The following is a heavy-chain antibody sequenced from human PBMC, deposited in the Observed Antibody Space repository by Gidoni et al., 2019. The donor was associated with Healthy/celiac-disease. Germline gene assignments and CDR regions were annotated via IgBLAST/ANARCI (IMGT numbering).Heavy chain of an antibody. CDR1: GFTFSSYG. V-gene: IGHV3-30*18. CDR2: ISYDGSNK. Sequence: VQLVDSGGGVVQPGRSLRLSCAASGFTFSSYGMHWVRQAPGKGLEGVAGISYDGSNKYYADSVKGRFTISRDNSKNTLYLQMNSLRAEDTAVYYCAKTLEESSGGYGYWGQGTLVTVSS. CDR3: AKTLEESSGGYGY. D-gene: IGHD6-19*01. J-gene: IGHJ4*02.